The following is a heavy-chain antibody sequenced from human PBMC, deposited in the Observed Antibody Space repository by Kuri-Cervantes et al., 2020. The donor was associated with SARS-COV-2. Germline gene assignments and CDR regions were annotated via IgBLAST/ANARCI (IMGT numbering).Heavy chain of an antibody. CDR1: GGSISSGDYY. J-gene: IGHJ6*03. V-gene: IGHV4-30-4*08. D-gene: IGHD5-18*01. CDR3: AKSRGYSYGYQTRYYYYMDV. CDR2: IYYSGST. Sequence: LRLSCTVSGGSISSGDYYWSWIRQPPGKGLEWIGYIYYSGSTYYNPSLKSRVTISVDTSKNQFSLKLSSVAAADTAVYYCAKSRGYSYGYQTRYYYYMDVWGKGTTVTVSS.